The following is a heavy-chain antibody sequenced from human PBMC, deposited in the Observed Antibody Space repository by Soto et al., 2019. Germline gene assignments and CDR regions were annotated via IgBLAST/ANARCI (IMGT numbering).Heavy chain of an antibody. CDR2: INPTSSTT. CDR3: ARVGDCSGGSCQIDAFDI. D-gene: IGHD2-15*01. V-gene: IGHV1-46*01. CDR1: EYTFTTYS. J-gene: IGHJ3*02. Sequence: GASVKVSSKASEYTFTTYSRQWVRQAPGQGLEWMGIINPTSSTTSYAQKFQGRVSMTRDKSTSTAYMELSSLRSEDTAGYYCARVGDCSGGSCQIDAFDIWGQGTMVTVSS.